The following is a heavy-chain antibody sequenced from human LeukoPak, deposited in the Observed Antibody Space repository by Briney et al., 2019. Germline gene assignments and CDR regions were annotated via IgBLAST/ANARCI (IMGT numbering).Heavy chain of an antibody. CDR1: GGSISSSSYY. CDR3: ARVHSSSWLYYYYYMDV. V-gene: IGHV4-39*07. D-gene: IGHD6-13*01. CDR2: IYYTGNT. Sequence: NPSETLSLTCTVSGGSISSSSYYWGWIRQPPGKGLEWIGSIYYTGNTYYNPSLKSRVTISVDTSKNQFSLKLSSVTAADTAVYYCARVHSSSWLYYYYYMDVWGKGTTVTVSS. J-gene: IGHJ6*03.